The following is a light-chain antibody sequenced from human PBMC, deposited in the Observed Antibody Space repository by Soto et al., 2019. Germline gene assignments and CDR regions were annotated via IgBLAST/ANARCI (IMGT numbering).Light chain of an antibody. Sequence: QSALTQPPSASGSPGQSVTISCTETSRDVGGYNYVSWYQQHPGKAPKLMIYEVSKRPSGVPDRFSGSKSGNTASLTVSGLQAEDEADYYYSSYAGSNSEVFGGGTKLTVL. J-gene: IGLJ2*01. V-gene: IGLV2-8*01. CDR2: EVS. CDR1: SRDVGGYNY. CDR3: SSYAGSNSEV.